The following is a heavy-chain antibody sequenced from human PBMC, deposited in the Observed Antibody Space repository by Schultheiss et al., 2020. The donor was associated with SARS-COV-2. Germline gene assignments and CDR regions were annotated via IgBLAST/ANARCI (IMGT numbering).Heavy chain of an antibody. CDR2: ISSSSSYI. J-gene: IGHJ4*02. CDR1: GFPSSTYG. D-gene: IGHD3-10*01. CDR3: ATLWFGIN. V-gene: IGHV3-21*01. Sequence: GGSLRLSCAASGFPSSTYGMHWVRQAPGKGLEWVSSISSSSSYIYYADSVKGRFTISRDNAKNSLYLQMNSLRAEDTAVYYCATLWFGINWGQGTLVTVSS.